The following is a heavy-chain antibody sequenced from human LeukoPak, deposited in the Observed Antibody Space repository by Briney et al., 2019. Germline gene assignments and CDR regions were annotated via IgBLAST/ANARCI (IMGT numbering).Heavy chain of an antibody. Sequence: GGSLRLSCAASGFTFSSYEMNWVRQAPGQGLEWVSYIGSSGSPIYYADSVKGRFTISRDNAKNSLYLQVNSLRAEDTALYYCASFYDTSGRDYWGQGILVTVSS. CDR3: ASFYDTSGRDY. CDR2: IGSSGSPI. D-gene: IGHD3-22*01. J-gene: IGHJ4*02. V-gene: IGHV3-48*03. CDR1: GFTFSSYE.